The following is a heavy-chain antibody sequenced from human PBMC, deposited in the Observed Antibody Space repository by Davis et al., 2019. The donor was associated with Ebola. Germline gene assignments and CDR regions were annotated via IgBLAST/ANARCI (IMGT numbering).Heavy chain of an antibody. D-gene: IGHD3-22*01. J-gene: IGHJ6*02. Sequence: PSETLSLTCTVSGGSISSYYWSWIRQPAGKGLEWIGRIYTSGSTNYNPSLKSRVTMSVDTSKNQFSLKLSSVTAADTAVYYCARDHYYDRVWGPYYYYGMDVWGQGTTVTVSS. V-gene: IGHV4-4*07. CDR3: ARDHYYDRVWGPYYYYGMDV. CDR2: IYTSGST. CDR1: GGSISSYY.